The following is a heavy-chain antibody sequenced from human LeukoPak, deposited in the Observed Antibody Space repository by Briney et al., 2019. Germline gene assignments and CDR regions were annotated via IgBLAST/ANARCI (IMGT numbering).Heavy chain of an antibody. CDR2: INPDGSDT. D-gene: IGHD2-15*01. V-gene: IGHV3-74*01. J-gene: IGHJ6*02. CDR1: KFTFGSFW. Sequence: GGSLRLSCAASKFTFGSFWMNWVRLVPGKGLLWVSRINPDGSDTEYADSVKGRFTVSRDNARNTLYLEMRSPSVQDSGLYYCARVRNGYSSGLDVWGPGTWVTVSS. CDR3: ARVRNGYSSGLDV.